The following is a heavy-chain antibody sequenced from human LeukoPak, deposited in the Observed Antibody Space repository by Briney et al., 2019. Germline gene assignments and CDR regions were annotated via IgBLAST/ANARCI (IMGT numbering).Heavy chain of an antibody. D-gene: IGHD1-26*01. CDR1: GGSISSSSYY. J-gene: IGHJ4*02. CDR3: ARGVGSGSYFGAYYFDY. CDR2: IYYSGST. V-gene: IGHV4-39*07. Sequence: SETLSLTCTVSGGSISSSSYYWGWIRQPPGKGLEWIGSIYYSGSTYYNPSLKSRVTISVDTSKNQFSLKLSSVTAADMAVYYCARGVGSGSYFGAYYFDYWGQGTLVTVSS.